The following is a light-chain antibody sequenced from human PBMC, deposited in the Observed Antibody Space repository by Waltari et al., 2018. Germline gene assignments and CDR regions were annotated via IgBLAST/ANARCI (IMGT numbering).Light chain of an antibody. CDR2: STN. V-gene: IGLV8-61*01. J-gene: IGLJ3*02. CDR1: SGSVSTSYY. Sequence: QTVVTQEPSFSVSPGGTVTLTCGLSSGSVSTSYYPSWYQQTPGQAQRPLIYSTNTRSSGVPDRFSGSILGNKASLTITGAQADDESDYYCVLYMGSGTWVFGGGTKLTVL. CDR3: VLYMGSGTWV.